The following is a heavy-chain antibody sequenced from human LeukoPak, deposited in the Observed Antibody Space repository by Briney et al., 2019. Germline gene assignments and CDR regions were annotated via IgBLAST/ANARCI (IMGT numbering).Heavy chain of an antibody. CDR2: IIPIFGTA. CDR3: ARGSDYYDSSGYYNYYYYGMDV. J-gene: IGHJ6*02. CDR1: GGTFSSYA. V-gene: IGHV1-69*13. Sequence: SVKVSCKASGGTFSSYAISWVRQAPGQGLEWMGGIIPIFGTANYAQKFQGRVTITADESTSTAYMELSSLRSEDTAVYYCARGSDYYDSSGYYNYYYYGMDVWGQGTTVTVSS. D-gene: IGHD3-22*01.